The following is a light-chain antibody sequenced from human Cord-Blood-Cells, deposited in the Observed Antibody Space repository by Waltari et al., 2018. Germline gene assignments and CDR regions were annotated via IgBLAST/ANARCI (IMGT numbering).Light chain of an antibody. CDR1: SSDVGGYNY. V-gene: IGLV2-14*01. J-gene: IGLJ1*01. Sequence: QSALTQPASVSGSPGQSITISCTGTSSDVGGYNYVSWYQQHPGKAPKLMIYDVSNRPSGVSNLFSGSKSCNTASLTISGLQAEDEADYYCSSYTSSSSSYVFGTGTKVTVL. CDR3: SSYTSSSSSYV. CDR2: DVS.